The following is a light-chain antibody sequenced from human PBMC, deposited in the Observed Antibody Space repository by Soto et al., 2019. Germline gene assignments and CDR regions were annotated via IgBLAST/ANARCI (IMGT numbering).Light chain of an antibody. CDR2: WAS. J-gene: IGKJ2*01. CDR3: QQYFSTPPYT. CDR1: QSVLYSSNNKNY. Sequence: DIVMTQSPDSLAVSLGERATINCKFSQSVLYSSNNKNYLAWFQKKPGQPPKLLIYWASTRESGVPDRFSGSGSGTDFTLTISSLQAEDVAVYYCQQYFSTPPYTFGQGTKLEIK. V-gene: IGKV4-1*01.